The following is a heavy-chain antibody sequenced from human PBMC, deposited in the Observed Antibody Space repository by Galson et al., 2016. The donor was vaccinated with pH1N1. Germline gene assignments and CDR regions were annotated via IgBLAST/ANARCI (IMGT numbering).Heavy chain of an antibody. D-gene: IGHD2-2*01. CDR3: AKVMVQAGLQGDAFDV. CDR2: ISWNSGNI. V-gene: IGHV3-9*01. CDR1: GFTFNDYA. Sequence: LRLSCAASGFTFNDYAMHWVRLLPGKGLEWVSGISWNSGNIDYADSVKGRFTVSRDKAKSSLHLQMNSLRPEDTAIYFCAKVMVQAGLQGDAFDVWGPGTMVAVSS. J-gene: IGHJ3*01.